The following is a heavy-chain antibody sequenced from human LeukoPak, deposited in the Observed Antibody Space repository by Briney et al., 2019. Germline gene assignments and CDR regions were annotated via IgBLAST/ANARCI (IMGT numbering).Heavy chain of an antibody. CDR2: IKQDGSEK. CDR3: AKNADRGAYCRGGSCYPYYYYYMDV. CDR1: GFTFSSYW. Sequence: GGSLRLSCAASGFTFSSYWMSWVRQAPGKGLEWVANIKQDGSEKYYVDSVKGRFTVSRDNSKNTLYLQVNSLTVEDTAIYYCAKNADRGAYCRGGSCYPYYYYYMDVWGTGTTVTISS. V-gene: IGHV3-7*03. D-gene: IGHD2-15*01. J-gene: IGHJ6*03.